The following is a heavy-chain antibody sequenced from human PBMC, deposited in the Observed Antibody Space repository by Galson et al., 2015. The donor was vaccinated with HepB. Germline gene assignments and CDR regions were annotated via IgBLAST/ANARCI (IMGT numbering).Heavy chain of an antibody. D-gene: IGHD5-18*01. J-gene: IGHJ4*02. V-gene: IGHV3-7*01. Sequence: SLRLSCAASGFTFSTFWMNWVRQAPGKGLEWVAHINHDGGAKYYVDSVKGRFTVSRDNSKSSLYLQMNSLRAEDTAVYYCTRGGYTSAENYWGQGTLVTVSS. CDR2: INHDGGAK. CDR3: TRGGYTSAENY. CDR1: GFTFSTFW.